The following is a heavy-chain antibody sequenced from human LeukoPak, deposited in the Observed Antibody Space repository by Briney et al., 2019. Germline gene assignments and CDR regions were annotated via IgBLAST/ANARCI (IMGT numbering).Heavy chain of an antibody. CDR3: ARQTGSGLFTLP. Sequence: ASETLSLTCTVSGDSISSSTYYWGWIRQPPGKGLEWIGSIYYSGNTYYNASLKSRVTISVDTSKNQFSLKLTSVTAADTAVYYCARQTGSGLFTLPGGQGTLVTVSS. J-gene: IGHJ4*02. D-gene: IGHD3-10*01. V-gene: IGHV4-39*01. CDR2: IYYSGNT. CDR1: GDSISSSTYY.